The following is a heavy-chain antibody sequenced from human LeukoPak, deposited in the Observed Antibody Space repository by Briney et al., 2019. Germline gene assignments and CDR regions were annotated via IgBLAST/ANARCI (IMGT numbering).Heavy chain of an antibody. CDR1: GFTFSSYA. Sequence: GGSLRLSCAASGFTFSSYAMSWVRQAPGKGLEWVSAISGSGGSTYYADSVKGRFTISRDNSKNTLYLQMNSLRAEDTAVYYCAKALRDDSSGYYNYWGQGTLVTVSS. D-gene: IGHD3-22*01. CDR2: ISGSGGST. CDR3: AKALRDDSSGYYNY. J-gene: IGHJ4*02. V-gene: IGHV3-23*01.